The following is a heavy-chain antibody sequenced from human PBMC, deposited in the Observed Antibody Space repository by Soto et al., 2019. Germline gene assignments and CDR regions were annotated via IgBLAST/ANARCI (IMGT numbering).Heavy chain of an antibody. Sequence: QVQLQESGPGLVKPSQTLSLTCTVSGGSISSGGYYWSWIRQHPGKGLEWIGYIYYSGSTYYNPSLKSRVSISVDTSKNQCSLKLSSVTAADTAVDYCARWGITGGFFDYWGQGTLVTVSS. CDR3: ARWGITGGFFDY. J-gene: IGHJ4*02. V-gene: IGHV4-31*03. CDR1: GGSISSGGYY. D-gene: IGHD3-16*01. CDR2: IYYSGST.